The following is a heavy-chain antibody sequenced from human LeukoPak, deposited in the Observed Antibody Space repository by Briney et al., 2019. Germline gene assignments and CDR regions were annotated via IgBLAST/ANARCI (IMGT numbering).Heavy chain of an antibody. CDR1: GFSFSDAW. CDR3: TTYGSGRKFDY. V-gene: IGHV3-15*04. CDR2: IESKTDGGTT. J-gene: IGHJ4*02. Sequence: GGSLRLSCAASGFSFSDAWMSWIRQIPGKGLEWVGRIESKTDGGTTDYAAPVKGRFTISRDDSTNTLYLQMNSLKSEDTAVYYCTTYGSGRKFDYWGQGILVTVSS. D-gene: IGHD3-10*01.